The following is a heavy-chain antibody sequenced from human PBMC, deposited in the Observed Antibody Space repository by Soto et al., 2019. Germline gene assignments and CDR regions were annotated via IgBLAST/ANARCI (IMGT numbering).Heavy chain of an antibody. J-gene: IGHJ5*02. V-gene: IGHV3-33*01. CDR1: GFTFSSYG. CDR3: ATDYGDYGNWFDP. D-gene: IGHD4-17*01. Sequence: QVQLVESGGGVVQPGRSLRLSCAASGFTFSSYGMHWVRQAPGKGLEWVAVIWYDGSNKYYADSVKGRFTISRDNSKNTPYLQMNRLRAEDTAVYYCATDYGDYGNWFDPRGQGTLDTV. CDR2: IWYDGSNK.